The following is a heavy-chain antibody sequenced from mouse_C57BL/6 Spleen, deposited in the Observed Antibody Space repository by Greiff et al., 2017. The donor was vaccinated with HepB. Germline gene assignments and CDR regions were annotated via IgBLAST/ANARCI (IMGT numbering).Heavy chain of an antibody. CDR1: GFSLTSYG. CDR3: AKKGSNYDAMDY. Sequence: VQLQQSGPGLVQPSQRLSITCTVSGFSLTSYGVHWVRQSPGKGLEWLGVIWRGGSTDYNAAFMSRLSITKDNSKSQVFFKMNSLQADDTAIYYCAKKGSNYDAMDYWGQGTSVTVSS. CDR2: IWRGGST. V-gene: IGHV2-5*01. D-gene: IGHD2-5*01. J-gene: IGHJ4*01.